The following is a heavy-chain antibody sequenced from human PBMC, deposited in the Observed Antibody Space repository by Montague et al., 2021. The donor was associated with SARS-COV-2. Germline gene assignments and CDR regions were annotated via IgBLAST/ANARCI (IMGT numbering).Heavy chain of an antibody. CDR3: VREPSNGSLRFTFDL. V-gene: IGHV3-48*03. D-gene: IGHD2-8*01. Sequence: SLRLSCAASGFTVTTYDMNWVRQAPGRGLEWVSYITDSGTTMYYTDSVRGRFTVSRDNARNSLFLQMNSLRADDTAVYYCVREPSNGSLRFTFDLWGRGTLVTVSS. J-gene: IGHJ2*01. CDR2: ITDSGTTM. CDR1: GFTVTTYD.